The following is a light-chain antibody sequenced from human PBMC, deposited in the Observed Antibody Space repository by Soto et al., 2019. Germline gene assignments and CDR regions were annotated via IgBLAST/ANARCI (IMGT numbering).Light chain of an antibody. CDR1: QSVSRNF. V-gene: IGKV3-20*01. Sequence: DIVLTQSPATLSLSPGERATLSCRASQSVSRNFLAWYQQRPGQAPRLVIYGASSRATGIPDRFTGSGSGTDFTLTISRLEPEDFAMYYCQQYGESPWTFGQGTKVDIK. CDR2: GAS. J-gene: IGKJ1*01. CDR3: QQYGESPWT.